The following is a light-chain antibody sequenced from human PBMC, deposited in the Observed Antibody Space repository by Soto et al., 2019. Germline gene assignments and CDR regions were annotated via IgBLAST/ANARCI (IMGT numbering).Light chain of an antibody. CDR3: CSYTSSGTYV. J-gene: IGLJ1*01. CDR2: DVS. Sequence: QSALTQPASVSGSPGQSITISCTGTSSDVDDYKYVSWYQQHPGKAPKLMIYDVSSRPSGLSTRFSASKSGNTASLTISGLQAEDEADYYCCSYTSSGTYVFGTGTKLTVL. CDR1: SSDVDDYKY. V-gene: IGLV2-14*03.